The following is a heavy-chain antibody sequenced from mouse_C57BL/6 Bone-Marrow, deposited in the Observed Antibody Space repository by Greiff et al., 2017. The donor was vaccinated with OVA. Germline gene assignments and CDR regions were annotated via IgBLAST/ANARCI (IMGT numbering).Heavy chain of an antibody. Sequence: QVQLQQSGAELARPGASVKLSCKASGYTFTSYGISWVKQRTGQGLEWIGEIYPRSGNTYYNEKFKGKATLTEDKSSSTAYMELRSLTSEDSAVYFCAKEFYYGNCYAMDYWGQGTSVTVSS. CDR3: AKEFYYGNCYAMDY. D-gene: IGHD2-1*01. CDR2: IYPRSGNT. J-gene: IGHJ4*01. CDR1: GYTFTSYG. V-gene: IGHV1-81*01.